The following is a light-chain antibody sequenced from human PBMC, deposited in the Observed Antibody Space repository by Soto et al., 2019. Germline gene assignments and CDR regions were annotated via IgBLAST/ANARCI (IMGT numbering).Light chain of an antibody. J-gene: IGLJ3*02. CDR1: SSDVGGYNY. V-gene: IGLV2-14*01. Sequence: QSALTQPASVSGSPGQSITISCTGTSSDVGGYNYVSWYQHHPGKAPKVMIYEVSNRPSGVSNRFSGSKSGNTASLTIAGLPAEYEADYFCSSFTSRPSLDWVFGGGTKLTVL. CDR2: EVS. CDR3: SSFTSRPSLDWV.